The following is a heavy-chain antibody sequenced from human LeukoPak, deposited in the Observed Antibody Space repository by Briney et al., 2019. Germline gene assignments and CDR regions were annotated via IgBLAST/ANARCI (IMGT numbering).Heavy chain of an antibody. D-gene: IGHD6-13*01. V-gene: IGHV1-69*01. CDR3: ARREVKAAPDDYYYYGMDV. CDR1: GGTFSSYA. J-gene: IGHJ6*04. CDR2: IIPIFGTA. Sequence: ASVKVSCKASGGTFSSYAISWVRQAPGQGLEWMGGIIPIFGTANYAQKFQGRVTITADESTSTAYMELSSLRSEDTAVYYCARREVKAAPDDYYYYGMDVWGKGTTVTGSS.